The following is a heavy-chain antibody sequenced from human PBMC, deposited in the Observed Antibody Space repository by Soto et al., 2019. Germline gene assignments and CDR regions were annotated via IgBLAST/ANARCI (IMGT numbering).Heavy chain of an antibody. CDR1: GFSFSGNT. Sequence: GGSMRLSCAASGFSFSGNTMNWARQAPGKGLEWLAFISSGGGSTTYYADSVKGRFTISRDKAKNSLFLQMSTLRDDDTAVYYGAKVSGSSSWLMDIWGQGTTVTVSS. CDR2: ISSGGGSTT. CDR3: AKVSGSSSWLMDI. V-gene: IGHV3-48*02. J-gene: IGHJ6*02. D-gene: IGHD6-6*01.